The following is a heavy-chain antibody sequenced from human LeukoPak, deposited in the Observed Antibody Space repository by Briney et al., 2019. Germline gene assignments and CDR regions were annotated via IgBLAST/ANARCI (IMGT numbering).Heavy chain of an antibody. CDR1: GYTFTRYD. Sequence: GASVKVCCKASGYTFTRYDINWVRQATGQGLEWMGWMNPNSGNTGYAQKFQGRVTMTRNTSISTAYMELSSLRSEDTAVYYCARGFSSGWYDDYYYGMDVWGQGTTVTVSS. CDR3: ARGFSSGWYDDYYYGMDV. J-gene: IGHJ6*02. CDR2: MNPNSGNT. D-gene: IGHD6-19*01. V-gene: IGHV1-8*01.